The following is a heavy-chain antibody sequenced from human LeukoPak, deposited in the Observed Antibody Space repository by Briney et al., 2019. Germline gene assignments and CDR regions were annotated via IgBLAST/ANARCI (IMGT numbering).Heavy chain of an antibody. CDR2: ISYDGSNK. CDR3: ARSEYCSGGSCYPRRGAFDI. J-gene: IGHJ3*02. Sequence: GRSLRLSCAASGFTFSSYGMHWVRQAPGKGLEWVAVISYDGSNKYYADSVKGRFTISRDNSKNTLYLQMNSLRAEDTAVYYCARSEYCSGGSCYPRRGAFDIWGQGTMVTVSS. D-gene: IGHD2-15*01. V-gene: IGHV3-30*03. CDR1: GFTFSSYG.